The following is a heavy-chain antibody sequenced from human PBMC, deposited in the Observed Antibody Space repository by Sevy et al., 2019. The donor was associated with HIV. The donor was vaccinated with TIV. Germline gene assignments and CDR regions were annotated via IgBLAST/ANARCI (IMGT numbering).Heavy chain of an antibody. Sequence: GGSLRLSCAASVFAFSTHAKHWVRQAPGKGLEWVAVISYEGTETFYAASVEGRFTISRDNSKNMLSLQINSLRPEDTAVYYCARDGGYSVKWYPLYWGHGTLVTVSS. V-gene: IGHV3-30-3*01. CDR3: ARDGGYSVKWYPLY. D-gene: IGHD1-26*01. CDR1: VFAFSTHA. J-gene: IGHJ4*01. CDR2: ISYEGTET.